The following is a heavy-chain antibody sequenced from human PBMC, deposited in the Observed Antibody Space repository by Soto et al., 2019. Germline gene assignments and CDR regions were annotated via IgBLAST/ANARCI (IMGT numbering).Heavy chain of an antibody. J-gene: IGHJ6*03. CDR3: ARGFLARDHYSHMDV. CDR1: GYTFTTYD. V-gene: IGHV1-8*01. Sequence: QVQLVQSGAEVKKPGASVKVSCEASGYTFTTYDINWVRQATGQGLEWMGWMNSKSGNTGYAQKFQGRLTMTRDPSISTAYMELSSLTSDDAAIYFCARGFLARDHYSHMDVWGKGTTVTVSS. CDR2: MNSKSGNT.